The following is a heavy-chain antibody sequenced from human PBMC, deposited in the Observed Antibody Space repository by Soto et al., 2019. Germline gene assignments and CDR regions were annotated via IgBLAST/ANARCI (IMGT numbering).Heavy chain of an antibody. CDR3: AHRHPQCSGGGRKSRYFDY. D-gene: IGHD2-15*01. CDR2: IYWNDDK. J-gene: IGHJ4*02. CDR1: GFSLSTTDVG. V-gene: IGHV2-5*01. Sequence: EAGPTLVNPTDPLTLTCPFSGFSLSTTDVGVGWIRQPPGKALEWLALIYWNDDKRYSPSLKSRLTITKDTSKNQVVLTMTDMGPVDTATYYCAHRHPQCSGGGRKSRYFDYWGQGILVTVSS.